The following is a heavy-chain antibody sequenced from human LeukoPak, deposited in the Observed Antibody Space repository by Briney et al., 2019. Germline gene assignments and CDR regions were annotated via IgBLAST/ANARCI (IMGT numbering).Heavy chain of an antibody. CDR1: GGSIRSYY. V-gene: IGHV4-59*13. J-gene: IGHJ6*03. CDR3: ARVCDYYYYYYMDV. CDR2: IYYSGST. Sequence: SETLSLTCTVSGGSIRSYYWSWLRQPPGKGLEWLGYIYYSGSTTYNPPPTSRVTISVDPSKNQFSLKLSSVTAADTAVYYCARVCDYYYYYYMDVWGKGTTVTVSS.